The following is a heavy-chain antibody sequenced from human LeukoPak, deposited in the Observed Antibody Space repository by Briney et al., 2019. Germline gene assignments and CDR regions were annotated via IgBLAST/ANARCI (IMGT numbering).Heavy chain of an antibody. D-gene: IGHD2-15*01. CDR3: ARGLGYCSGGSCYALYYYYGMDV. CDR2: ISAGNGNT. Sequence: ASVKVSCKASGYTFTSYGISWVRQAPGQGLEWMGWISAGNGNTKYSQKFQGRVTITRDTSASTAYMYLSSLRSEDTAVYYCARGLGYCSGGSCYALYYYYGMDVWGQGTTVTVSS. V-gene: IGHV1-18*01. CDR1: GYTFTSYG. J-gene: IGHJ6*02.